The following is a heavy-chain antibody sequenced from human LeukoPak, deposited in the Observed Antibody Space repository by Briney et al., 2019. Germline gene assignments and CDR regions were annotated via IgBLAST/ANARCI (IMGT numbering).Heavy chain of an antibody. D-gene: IGHD5-18*01. CDR1: GYSISSGYY. CDR3: ARVRGYSHGNYFDY. Sequence: SETLSLTCAVSGYSISSGYYGGWIRQPPGKTLEWIASIYHSESTYYNPYLKSRVTISVDTSMNQFSLKLSSVNAADTAIYFCARVRGYSHGNYFDYWGQGTLVTVSS. J-gene: IGHJ4*02. CDR2: IYHSEST. V-gene: IGHV4-38-2*01.